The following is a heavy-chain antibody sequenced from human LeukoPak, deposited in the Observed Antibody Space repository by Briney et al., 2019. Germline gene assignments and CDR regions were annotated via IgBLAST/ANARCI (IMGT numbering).Heavy chain of an antibody. CDR1: GASISGSGYY. D-gene: IGHD6-13*01. V-gene: IGHV4-39*01. J-gene: IGHJ6*03. CDR3: ARHIYGIAAAGMYYMDV. CDR2: IYYTGST. Sequence: PSETLSLTCAVSGASISGSGYYLGWIRQPPGKGLEWIGNIYYTGSTYYNASLQSRVTISIDMSKNQFSLRLSSVTAADTAVYYCARHIYGIAAAGMYYMDVWGKGTTVTISS.